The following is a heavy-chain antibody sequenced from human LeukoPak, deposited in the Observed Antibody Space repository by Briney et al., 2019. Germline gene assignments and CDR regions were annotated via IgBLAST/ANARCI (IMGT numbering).Heavy chain of an antibody. CDR3: ARLIVVVPAALYNWFDP. D-gene: IGHD2-2*01. J-gene: IGHJ5*02. V-gene: IGHV4-59*08. CDR2: IYYSGST. Sequence: PSETLSLTCTVSGGSISSYYWSWIRQPPGKGLEWIGYIYYSGSTYYNPSLKSRVTISVDTSKNQFSLKLSSVTAADTAVYYCARLIVVVPAALYNWFDPWGQGTLVTVSS. CDR1: GGSISSYY.